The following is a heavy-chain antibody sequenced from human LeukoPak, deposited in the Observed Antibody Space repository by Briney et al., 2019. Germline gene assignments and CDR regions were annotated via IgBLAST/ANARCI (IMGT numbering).Heavy chain of an antibody. Sequence: GGSLILSCAASGFTFDDYAMHWVRPAPGEGLECVSGISWNSGSIGYADSVKGRITISRDNAKNSLYLQMNSLRAEDTALYYCAKSGDYERPVFDYWGQGTLVTVSS. CDR1: GFTFDDYA. J-gene: IGHJ4*02. V-gene: IGHV3-9*01. CDR2: ISWNSGSI. CDR3: AKSGDYERPVFDY. D-gene: IGHD4-17*01.